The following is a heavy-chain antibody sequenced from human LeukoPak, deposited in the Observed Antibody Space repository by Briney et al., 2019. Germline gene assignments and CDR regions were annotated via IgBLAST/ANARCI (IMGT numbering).Heavy chain of an antibody. CDR1: GGTFSSYA. J-gene: IGHJ5*02. D-gene: IGHD3-3*01. CDR3: ARGQRYDFWSGYYEWFDP. CDR2: IIPIFGTA. Sequence: EASVKVSFKASGGTFSSYAISWVRQAPGQGLEWMGGIIPIFGTANYAQKFQGRVTITADESTSTAYMELSSLRSEDTAVYYCARGQRYDFWSGYYEWFDPWGQGTLVTVSS. V-gene: IGHV1-69*13.